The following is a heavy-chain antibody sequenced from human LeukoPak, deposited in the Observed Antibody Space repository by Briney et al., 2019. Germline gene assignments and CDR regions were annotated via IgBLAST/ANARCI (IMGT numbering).Heavy chain of an antibody. J-gene: IGHJ4*02. V-gene: IGHV1-18*01. Sequence: ASVKVSCKASGYTFTNYGISWVRQAPGQGLEWMGWISAYNGHTKYAQKVQGRVTMTRDTSTSTAYMELRSLRSDDTAVYYCARGPYYDSSGYSPDFDYWGQGTLVTVSS. CDR3: ARGPYYDSSGYSPDFDY. CDR2: ISAYNGHT. D-gene: IGHD3-22*01. CDR1: GYTFTNYG.